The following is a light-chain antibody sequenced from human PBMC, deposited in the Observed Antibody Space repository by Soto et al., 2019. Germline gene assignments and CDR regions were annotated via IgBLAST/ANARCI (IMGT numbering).Light chain of an antibody. V-gene: IGLV2-8*01. CDR3: SAYAGRNNFVV. J-gene: IGLJ2*01. CDR1: SSDVGRYDY. Sequence: QSALTQPPSASGSPGQSVTISCTGTSSDVGRYDYVSWYQHHPGKVPKLIIYAVTKRPSGVPDRFSGSKSGNSASLTVSGLQAEDEADYYCSAYAGRNNFVVFGGGTKLTVL. CDR2: AVT.